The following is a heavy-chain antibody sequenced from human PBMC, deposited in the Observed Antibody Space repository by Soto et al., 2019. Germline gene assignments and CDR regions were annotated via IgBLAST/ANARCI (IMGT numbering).Heavy chain of an antibody. J-gene: IGHJ6*02. Sequence: SETLSLTCTVSGGSSSSSSYYWGWIRQPPGKGLEWIGSIYYSGSTYYNPSLKSRVTISVDTSKNQFSLKLSSVTAADTAVYYCARMKRGYCSGGSCYYYYGMDVRGQATTVTVSS. CDR2: IYYSGST. CDR1: GGSSSSSSYY. D-gene: IGHD2-15*01. V-gene: IGHV4-39*01. CDR3: ARMKRGYCSGGSCYYYYGMDV.